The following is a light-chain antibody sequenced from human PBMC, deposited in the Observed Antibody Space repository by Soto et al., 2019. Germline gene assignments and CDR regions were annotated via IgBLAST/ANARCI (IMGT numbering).Light chain of an antibody. CDR1: QSISSY. V-gene: IGKV1-39*01. CDR2: AAS. Sequence: DIQMTMSAASLSASVRDRVTITCRASQSISSYLNWYQQKPGKAPKLLIYAASSLQRGVPSRFSGSGSGTDFTLTISSLQPEDFATYYCQQSYSTPWTFGQGTKVDIK. CDR3: QQSYSTPWT. J-gene: IGKJ1*01.